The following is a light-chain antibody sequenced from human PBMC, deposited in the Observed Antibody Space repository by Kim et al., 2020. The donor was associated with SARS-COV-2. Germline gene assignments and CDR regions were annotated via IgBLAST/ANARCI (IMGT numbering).Light chain of an antibody. Sequence: PSTLSASVGDRVTITCRASQSINNWLAWYQQKPGKAPKLLIYKASNLYTGVPSRFSGSGSVTEFTLTISSLQPDDFATYYCQHSVNFGQGTKLEI. V-gene: IGKV1-5*03. CDR3: QHSVN. CDR1: QSINNW. CDR2: KAS. J-gene: IGKJ2*01.